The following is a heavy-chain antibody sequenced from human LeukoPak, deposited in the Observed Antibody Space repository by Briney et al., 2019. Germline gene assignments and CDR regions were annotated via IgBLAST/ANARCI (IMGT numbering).Heavy chain of an antibody. CDR2: IYTSGGT. V-gene: IGHV4-61*02. Sequence: PSETLSLTCTVSGGSISSGGYFWSWIRQPAGKGLEWIGRIYTSGGTNYNPSLNGRVTVSIDTSTNQFSLRLTSVTAADTAVYYCATYCSHTSCHTGGGFQHWGQGTLVTVSS. CDR1: GGSISSGGYF. CDR3: ATYCSHTSCHTGGGFQH. J-gene: IGHJ1*01. D-gene: IGHD2-2*02.